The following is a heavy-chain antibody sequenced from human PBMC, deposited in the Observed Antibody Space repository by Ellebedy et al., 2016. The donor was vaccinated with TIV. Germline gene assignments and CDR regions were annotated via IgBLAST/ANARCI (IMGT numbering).Heavy chain of an antibody. D-gene: IGHD3-22*01. CDR3: TTDAWDSSGYHYWFDD. J-gene: IGHJ4*02. CDR1: GLTFRNAW. V-gene: IGHV3-15*01. CDR2: IKNTAEGGTT. Sequence: GESLKISXTASGLTFRNAWVSWVRQAPGKGLGWVGRIKNTAEGGTTDYAASVKGRFSMSRDDSKNTVFLQMSGLRSEDTALYYCTTDAWDSSGYHYWFDDWGQGTLVTVSS.